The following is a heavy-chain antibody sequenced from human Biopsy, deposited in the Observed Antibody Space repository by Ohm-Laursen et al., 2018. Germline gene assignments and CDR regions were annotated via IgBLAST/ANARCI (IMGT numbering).Heavy chain of an antibody. CDR1: GGTFSNYG. J-gene: IGHJ1*01. Sequence: SSVKVSCKAPGGTFSNYGVNWVRQAPGQGLEWLGGNIPILGTGNYAQKFQDRVTVAADTSTSTATMELRSLRSDDTAVYYCATKLTGYFHHWGQGTLVIVSS. V-gene: IGHV1-69*06. CDR2: NIPILGTG. CDR3: ATKLTGYFHH. D-gene: IGHD3-9*01.